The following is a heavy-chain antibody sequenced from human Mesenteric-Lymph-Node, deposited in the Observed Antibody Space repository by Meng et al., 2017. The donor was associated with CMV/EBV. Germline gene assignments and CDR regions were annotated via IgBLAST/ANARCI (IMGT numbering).Heavy chain of an antibody. V-gene: IGHV1-2*02. Sequence: ASVKVSCKASGYTFTGYYMHWVRQAPGQGLEWIGWINPNSGGTNYAQKFQGRVTMTRDTSISTAYMELSRLRSDDTAVYYCASLYCSSTSCYPRYYYYGMDVWGQGTTVTVSS. CDR3: ASLYCSSTSCYPRYYYYGMDV. J-gene: IGHJ6*02. D-gene: IGHD2-2*01. CDR1: GYTFTGYY. CDR2: INPNSGGT.